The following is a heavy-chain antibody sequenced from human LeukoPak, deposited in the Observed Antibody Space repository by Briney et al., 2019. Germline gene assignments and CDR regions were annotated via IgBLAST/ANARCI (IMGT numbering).Heavy chain of an antibody. J-gene: IGHJ4*02. CDR1: GFTFSSSA. V-gene: IGHV3-23*01. CDR2: VSASGGST. Sequence: HSGGSLRLYCAASGFTFSSSAMSWVRQVPGKGLEWVSGVSASGGSTYYADSVRGRFTISRDNSKNTLYVQMNSLRDEDTAVYYCAKDQRRESPHYLDSWGQGTLVTVSS. CDR3: AKDQRRESPHYLDS.